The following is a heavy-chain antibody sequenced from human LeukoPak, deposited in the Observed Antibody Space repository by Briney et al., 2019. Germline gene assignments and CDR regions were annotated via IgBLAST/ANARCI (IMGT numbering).Heavy chain of an antibody. V-gene: IGHV3-48*01. CDR1: GFTFSSYS. J-gene: IGHJ4*02. CDR3: ARDGWDYDFWSGYYGPDY. CDR2: ISSSSSTI. Sequence: PGGSLRLSCAASGFTFSSYSMYWVRQAPGKGLEWVSYISSSSSTIYYADSVKGRFTISRDNAKNSLYLQMNSLRAEDTAVYYCARDGWDYDFWSGYYGPDYWGQGTLVTVSS. D-gene: IGHD3-3*01.